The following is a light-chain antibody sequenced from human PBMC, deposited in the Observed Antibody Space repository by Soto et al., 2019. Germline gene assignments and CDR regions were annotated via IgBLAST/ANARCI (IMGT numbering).Light chain of an antibody. V-gene: IGKV3-20*01. J-gene: IGKJ4*01. CDR3: QQYGSSPPVT. CDR1: QSVSSSY. CDR2: DAS. Sequence: DIVLTQSPGTLSLSPGDRATLSCRASQSVSSSYLTWYQQKPGQSPRLLIYDASSRATGIPDRFSGSGSGTDFTLTISRLEPEDFAVYYCQQYGSSPPVTFGGGTKVEIK.